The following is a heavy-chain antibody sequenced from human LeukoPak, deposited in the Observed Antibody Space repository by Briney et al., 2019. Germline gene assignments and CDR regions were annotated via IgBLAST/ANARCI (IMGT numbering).Heavy chain of an antibody. CDR3: ARGGTAVIAPYAFDI. CDR2: IYYSGST. V-gene: IGHV4-59*01. CDR1: GGSISSYY. D-gene: IGHD4-23*01. Sequence: PSETLSLTCTVSGGSISSYYWSWIPQPPGKGLEWVGYIYYSGSTNCNPSVKSRVAMSVDTSKKQFSLKLSSLTAADTAVYYCARGGTAVIAPYAFDIWGQGTMVTVSS. J-gene: IGHJ3*02.